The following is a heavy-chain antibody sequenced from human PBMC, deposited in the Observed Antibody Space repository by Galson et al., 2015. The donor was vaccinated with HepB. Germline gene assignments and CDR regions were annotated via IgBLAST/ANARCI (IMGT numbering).Heavy chain of an antibody. CDR1: GGSISSYH. CDR2: IYYSGST. D-gene: IGHD3-16*01. Sequence: SETLSLTCTVSGGSISSYHWSWIRQPPGKGLEWIGYIYYSGSTNYNPSLKSRVTISVDTSKNQFSLKLSSVTAADTAVYYCARVLRQNGAVLPYFDYWGQGTLVTVSS. CDR3: ARVLRQNGAVLPYFDY. V-gene: IGHV4-59*01. J-gene: IGHJ4*02.